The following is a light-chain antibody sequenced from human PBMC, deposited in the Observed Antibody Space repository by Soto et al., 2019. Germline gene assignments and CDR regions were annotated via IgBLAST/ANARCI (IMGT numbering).Light chain of an antibody. CDR1: QRMSAW. Sequence: DIQMTQSPTTLSASVGDRVIITCRASQRMSAWLAWYQQKPGKAPTLLIYDASSLENGVPSRFSGSGSGTDFTLTISSLQPDDFATYYCQQYATYPWTFGQGTKVEIK. CDR3: QQYATYPWT. J-gene: IGKJ1*01. V-gene: IGKV1-5*01. CDR2: DAS.